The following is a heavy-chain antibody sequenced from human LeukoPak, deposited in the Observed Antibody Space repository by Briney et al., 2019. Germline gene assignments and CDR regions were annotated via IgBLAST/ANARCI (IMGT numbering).Heavy chain of an antibody. V-gene: IGHV3-21*01. J-gene: IGHJ6*03. Sequence: GGSLRLSCAASGFTFSSYSMNWVRQAPGKGLEWVSSISSSSSYIYYADSVKGRFTISRDNAKNSLYLQMNSLRAEDTAVYYCARAPIAAAGTGFYYMDVWGKGTTVTVSS. CDR2: ISSSSSYI. CDR1: GFTFSSYS. CDR3: ARAPIAAAGTGFYYMDV. D-gene: IGHD6-13*01.